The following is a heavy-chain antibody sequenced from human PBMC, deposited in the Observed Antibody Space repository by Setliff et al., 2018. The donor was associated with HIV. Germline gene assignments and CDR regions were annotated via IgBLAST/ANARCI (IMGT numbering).Heavy chain of an antibody. CDR3: ARFIAVAGFDY. J-gene: IGHJ4*02. Sequence: SETLSLTCTVSGGSISSYYWSWIRQPPGKGLEWIGYIYTSGGTHYNPSLRSRVTISVDTSKNQFSLKLSSVTAADTAVYYCARFIAVAGFDYWGQGTLVTVSS. D-gene: IGHD6-19*01. CDR2: IYTSGGT. CDR1: GGSISSYY. V-gene: IGHV4-4*09.